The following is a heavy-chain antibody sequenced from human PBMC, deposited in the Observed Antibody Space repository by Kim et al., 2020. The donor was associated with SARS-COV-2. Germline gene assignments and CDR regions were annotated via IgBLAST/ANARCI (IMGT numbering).Heavy chain of an antibody. CDR2: ITAHNVVM. D-gene: IGHD3-16*01. Sequence: GGSLRLSCEGSGFDFDTFAITWVRQALGKGLEWVSRITAHNVVMYYANSVKGRFTASRDNSKAYLQMKGLRGEDTAMCYCAKGLQSHAYLVAMEVWGQGTAVTVSS. CDR1: GFDFDTFA. V-gene: IGHV3-23*01. CDR3: AKGLQSHAYLVAMEV. J-gene: IGHJ6*02.